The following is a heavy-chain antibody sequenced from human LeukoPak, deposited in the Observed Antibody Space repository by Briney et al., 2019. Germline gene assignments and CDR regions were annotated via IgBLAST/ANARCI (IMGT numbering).Heavy chain of an antibody. CDR3: ARAYRDYELLDY. D-gene: IGHD5-12*01. V-gene: IGHV3-74*01. CDR2: INSDGSST. CDR1: GFTFSSYW. Sequence: GGSLRLSCAASGFTFSSYWMHWVRQAPGKGLVWVSRINSDGSSTSYADSVKGRFTISRDNAKNTLYLQMNSLRAEDTAVYYCARAYRDYELLDYWGQGNLVTVSS. J-gene: IGHJ4*02.